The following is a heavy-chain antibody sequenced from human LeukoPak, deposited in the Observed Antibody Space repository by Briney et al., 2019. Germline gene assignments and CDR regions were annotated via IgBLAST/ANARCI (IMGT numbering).Heavy chain of an antibody. CDR2: ISYDGSNK. CDR1: GVTFSSYG. CDR3: AKGRDWQWLYYFDY. D-gene: IGHD6-19*01. Sequence: GGSLRLSCAASGVTFSSYGMHWVRQAPGKGLEWVAVISYDGSNKYYADSVKGRFTISRDNSKNTLYLQMNSLRAEDTAVYYCAKGRDWQWLYYFDYWGQGTLVTVSS. V-gene: IGHV3-30*18. J-gene: IGHJ4*02.